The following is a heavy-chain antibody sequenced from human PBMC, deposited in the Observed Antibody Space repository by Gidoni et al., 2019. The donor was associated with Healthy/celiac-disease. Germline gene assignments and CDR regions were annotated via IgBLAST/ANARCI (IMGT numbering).Heavy chain of an antibody. CDR3: APSVGDILTGYYLGY. J-gene: IGHJ4*02. CDR2: ISSSSSYI. D-gene: IGHD3-9*01. CDR1: GFTFSSYS. V-gene: IGHV3-21*01. Sequence: EVQLVESGGGLVKPGGSLRLSCAASGFTFSSYSMNWVRQAPGKGLEWVSSISSSSSYIYYADSVKGRFTISRDNAKNSLYLQMNSLRAEDTAVYYCAPSVGDILTGYYLGYWGQGTLVTVSS.